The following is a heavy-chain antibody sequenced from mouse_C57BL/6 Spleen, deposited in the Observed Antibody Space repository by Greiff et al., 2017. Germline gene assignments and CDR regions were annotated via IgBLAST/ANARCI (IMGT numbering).Heavy chain of an antibody. D-gene: IGHD1-1*01. CDR1: GFTFSSYA. Sequence: EVKLMESGGGLVKPGGSLKLSCAASGFTFSSYAMSWVRQTPEKRLEWVATISDGGSYTYYPDNVKGRFTISRDNAKNNLYLQMSHLKSEDTAMYYCARDLYYYCSSYLFDYWGKGTTLTVSS. CDR3: ARDLYYYCSSYLFDY. J-gene: IGHJ2*01. V-gene: IGHV5-4*01. CDR2: ISDGGSYT.